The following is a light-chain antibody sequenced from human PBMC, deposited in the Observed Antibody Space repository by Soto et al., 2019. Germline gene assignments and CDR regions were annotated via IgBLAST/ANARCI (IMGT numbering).Light chain of an antibody. CDR2: AAS. Sequence: DIQMTQSPSSLSASVGDRVTITCRASQGISNYLAWYQQKPGKVPKLLIYAASTLQSGVPSRFSGSGSGTDFTLTISSLQPEDVATYYCQKYNSVLKFTFGPGTKVDIK. CDR1: QGISNY. J-gene: IGKJ3*01. V-gene: IGKV1-27*01. CDR3: QKYNSVLKFT.